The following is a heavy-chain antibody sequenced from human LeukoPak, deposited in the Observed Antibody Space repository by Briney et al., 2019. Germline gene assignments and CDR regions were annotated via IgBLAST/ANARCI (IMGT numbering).Heavy chain of an antibody. CDR2: IYSSGST. J-gene: IGHJ6*02. CDR3: ARVDEGGYYYYGMDV. V-gene: IGHV4-59*01. CDR1: AGSISSYY. Sequence: SETLSLTCTVSAGSISSYYWSWIRQPPGRGLEWIGYIYSSGSTNYNPSLKSRVTISVDTSKNQFSLKLSSVTAADTAVYYCARVDEGGYYYYGMDVWGQGTTVTVSS. D-gene: IGHD3-16*01.